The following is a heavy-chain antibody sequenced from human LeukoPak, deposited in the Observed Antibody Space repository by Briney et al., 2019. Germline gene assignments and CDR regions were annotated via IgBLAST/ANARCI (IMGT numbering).Heavy chain of an antibody. CDR1: GFTFSSYW. J-gene: IGHJ1*01. Sequence: QPGGSLRLCCAASGFTFSSYWMSWVRQAPGKGLEWVANIKQDGSEKYYVDSVKGRFTISRDNAKNSLYLQMNSLRAEDTAVYYCARGLNYYYDSSGYPPPEYFQHWGQGTLVTVSS. CDR2: IKQDGSEK. CDR3: ARGLNYYYDSSGYPPPEYFQH. D-gene: IGHD3-22*01. V-gene: IGHV3-7*01.